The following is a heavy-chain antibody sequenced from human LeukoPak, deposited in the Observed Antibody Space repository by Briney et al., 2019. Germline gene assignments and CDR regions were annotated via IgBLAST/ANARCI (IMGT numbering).Heavy chain of an antibody. Sequence: SGTLSLTCAVSGGSISSSNWWSWVRQPPGKGLEWIGEIYHSGSTNCNPSLKSRVTISVDTSKNQFSLKLSSVTGADTAVYYCARHPYSGYGYFDYWGQGTLVTVSS. CDR3: ARHPYSGYGYFDY. V-gene: IGHV4-4*02. CDR1: GGSISSSNW. J-gene: IGHJ4*02. D-gene: IGHD5-12*01. CDR2: IYHSGST.